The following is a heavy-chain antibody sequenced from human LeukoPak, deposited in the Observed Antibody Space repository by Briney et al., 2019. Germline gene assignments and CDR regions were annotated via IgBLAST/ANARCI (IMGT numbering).Heavy chain of an antibody. D-gene: IGHD6-19*01. CDR1: GYTPTELS. CDR3: AATDSSGWAQTNFDY. Sequence: ASVKVSCKVSGYTPTELSMHWVRQAPGKGLEWMGGFDPEDGETIYAQKFQGRVTMTEDTSTDTAYMELSSLRSEDTAVYYCAATDSSGWAQTNFDYWGQGTLVTVSS. V-gene: IGHV1-24*01. CDR2: FDPEDGET. J-gene: IGHJ4*02.